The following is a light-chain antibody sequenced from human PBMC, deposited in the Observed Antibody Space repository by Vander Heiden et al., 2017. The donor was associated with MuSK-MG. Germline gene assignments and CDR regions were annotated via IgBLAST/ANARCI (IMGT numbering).Light chain of an antibody. Sequence: DIQMTQSPSAMSASVGDRVTITCRASQGISNSLVWFQQKPGKVPRRLIYDASNLQSGVPSRFSGSGSGTEFTLTISSLQPEDFATYYCLQHNSPSLTFGGGTKVEIK. CDR2: DAS. CDR1: QGISNS. J-gene: IGKJ4*01. CDR3: LQHNSPSLT. V-gene: IGKV1-17*03.